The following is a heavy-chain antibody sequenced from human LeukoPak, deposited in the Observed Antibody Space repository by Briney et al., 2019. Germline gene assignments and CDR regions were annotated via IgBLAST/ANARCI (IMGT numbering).Heavy chain of an antibody. V-gene: IGHV4-39*07. CDR2: VYYSGGT. J-gene: IGHJ4*02. Sequence: SETLSLTCTVSGGSISSSNYYWAWIRQPPGKGLEWIGSVYYSGGTYYNPSLKSRVTISVDTSKNQFSLKLSSVTAADTAVYYCARVAATVRWELSYYFDYWGQGTLVTVSS. CDR3: ARVAATVRWELSYYFDY. CDR1: GGSISSSNYY. D-gene: IGHD1-26*01.